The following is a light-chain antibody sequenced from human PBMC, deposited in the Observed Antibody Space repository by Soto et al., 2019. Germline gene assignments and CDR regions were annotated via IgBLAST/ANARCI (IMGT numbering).Light chain of an antibody. CDR2: EVS. Sequence: TQPAAMSGSPGPSITISYSGTSSDIGAYDYVSWYQQHPGRAPKLIIYEVSHRFSGLSYRFSGSKSGNTASLTICGIQAEDEGDYYCALIAQATIDVYGSAT. V-gene: IGLV2-14*03. CDR3: ALIAQATIDV. CDR1: SSDIGAYDY. J-gene: IGLJ6*01.